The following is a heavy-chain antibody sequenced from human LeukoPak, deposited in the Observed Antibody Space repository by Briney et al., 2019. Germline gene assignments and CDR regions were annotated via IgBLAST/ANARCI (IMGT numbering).Heavy chain of an antibody. CDR1: GGSFSGYY. Sequence: RSESLSLTCAVYGGSFSGYYWTWSRQPPGKGLEWIGEINHSGGTNYNPSLKNRVTISVDTSKNQFSLKLSSVTAADTAVYYCARVVGNSGYEIDYGGQETGDTVSS. J-gene: IGHJ4*02. CDR2: INHSGGT. D-gene: IGHD5-12*01. CDR3: ARVVGNSGYEIDY. V-gene: IGHV4-34*01.